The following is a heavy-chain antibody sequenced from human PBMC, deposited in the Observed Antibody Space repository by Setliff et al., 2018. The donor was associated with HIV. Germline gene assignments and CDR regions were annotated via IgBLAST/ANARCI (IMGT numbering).Heavy chain of an antibody. Sequence: PSETLSLTCTVSGGSISSGGYYWSWIRHHPGKGLEWIGYIHYSGNTYYNPSLKSRLTISVDTSKNQFSLNLSSVTAADTAVYYCARGGLGVVGAIDYWSQGTLVTVSS. J-gene: IGHJ4*02. CDR1: GGSISSGGYY. CDR3: ARGGLGVVGAIDY. D-gene: IGHD2-15*01. CDR2: IHYSGNT. V-gene: IGHV4-31*03.